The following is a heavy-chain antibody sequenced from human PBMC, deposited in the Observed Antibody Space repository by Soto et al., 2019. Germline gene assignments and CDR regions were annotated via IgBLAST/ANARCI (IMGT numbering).Heavy chain of an antibody. CDR1: EYSFSGYW. D-gene: IGHD3-22*01. CDR3: ARQIYDSDTGPNFQYYFDS. V-gene: IGHV5-10-1*01. J-gene: IGHJ4*02. Sequence: GESLKISCKGSEYSFSGYWITWVRQKPGKGLEWMGRIDPSDSQTYYSPSFRGHVTISVTKSITTVFLQWSSLRASDTAMYYCARQIYDSDTGPNFQYYFDSWGQGAPVTVSS. CDR2: IDPSDSQT.